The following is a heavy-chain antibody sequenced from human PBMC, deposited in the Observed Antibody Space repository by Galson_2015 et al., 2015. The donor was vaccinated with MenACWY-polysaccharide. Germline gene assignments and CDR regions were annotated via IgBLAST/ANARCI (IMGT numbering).Heavy chain of an antibody. V-gene: IGHV6-1*01. J-gene: IGHJ4*02. CDR3: ARTCPPYSRTWYECFDY. D-gene: IGHD6-13*01. CDR2: TYYRSKWYH. Sequence: CAISGDSVSSNSAAWNWIRQSPSRGLEWLGRTYYRSKWYHDYPVSVKSRITINPDTSKNQFSLQLNSVTPEDTALYYCARTCPPYSRTWYECFDYWDQGTLVTVSS. CDR1: GDSVSSNSAA.